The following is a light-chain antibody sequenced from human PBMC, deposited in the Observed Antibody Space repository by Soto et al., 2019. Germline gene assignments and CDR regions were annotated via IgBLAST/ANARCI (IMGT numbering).Light chain of an antibody. CDR2: DVS. CDR3: QHYFSYPPT. Sequence: DIQMTQSPSTLSASVGDRVIITCRASQSLGTWLAWYQQKPGTAPVLLIYDVSRLESGVPSRFSGRGSGTEFTLTISSLQPDVFATYSCQHYFSYPPTFGGGTKV. V-gene: IGKV1-5*01. J-gene: IGKJ4*01. CDR1: QSLGTW.